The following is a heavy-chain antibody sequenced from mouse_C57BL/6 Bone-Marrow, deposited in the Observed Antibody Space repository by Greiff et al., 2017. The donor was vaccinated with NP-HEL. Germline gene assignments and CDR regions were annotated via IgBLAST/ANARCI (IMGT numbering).Heavy chain of an antibody. D-gene: IGHD1-1*01. Sequence: QVQLQQSGPELVKPGASVKISCKASGYTFTDYYINWVKQRPGRGLEWIGWIFPGSGSPSYNEKFRGKATLTVDKSSSTAYMLLSSLTSEDSAVYFCAREGIYYYGSSPRDYWGQGTTLTVSS. J-gene: IGHJ2*01. V-gene: IGHV1-75*01. CDR1: GYTFTDYY. CDR2: IFPGSGSP. CDR3: AREGIYYYGSSPRDY.